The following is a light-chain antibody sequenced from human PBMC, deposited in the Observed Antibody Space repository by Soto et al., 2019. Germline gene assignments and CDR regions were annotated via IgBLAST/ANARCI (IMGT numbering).Light chain of an antibody. CDR2: EVS. CDR3: GSWDSSLSAYV. Sequence: QSVLIQPASVSGSPGQSITISCTGTSSDVGGSNYVSWYQHHPHRAPKLLIYEVSYRPSGVSNRFSGSKSGNMASLTISGLQAEDEADYYCGSWDSSLSAYVFGTGTKVTVL. V-gene: IGLV2-14*01. CDR1: SSDVGGSNY. J-gene: IGLJ1*01.